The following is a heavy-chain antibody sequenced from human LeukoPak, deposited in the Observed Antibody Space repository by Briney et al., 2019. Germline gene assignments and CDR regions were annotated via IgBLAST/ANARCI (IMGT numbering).Heavy chain of an antibody. Sequence: PSETLSLTCAVSGYSISSGYYWGWIRQPPGKGLEWIGSIYHSGSTYYNPSLKSRVTISVDTSKNQFSLKLSPVTAADTAVYYCARSNAVTMIVVNPFDYWGQGTLVTVSS. V-gene: IGHV4-38-2*01. CDR1: GYSISSGYY. CDR3: ARSNAVTMIVVNPFDY. J-gene: IGHJ4*02. D-gene: IGHD3-22*01. CDR2: IYHSGST.